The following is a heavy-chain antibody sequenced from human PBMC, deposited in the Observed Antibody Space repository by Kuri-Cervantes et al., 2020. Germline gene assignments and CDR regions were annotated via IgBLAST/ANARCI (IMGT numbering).Heavy chain of an antibody. D-gene: IGHD4-17*01. V-gene: IGHV4-34*01. Sequence: SETLSLTCAVYGGSFSGYYWSWIRQPPGKGLEWIGEINHSGSTNYNPSLKSRVTISVDTSKNQFSLKLSSVTAADTAVYYCARSVWVTTAFDYWGQGTLVTVSS. CDR1: GGSFSGYY. CDR2: INHSGST. CDR3: ARSVWVTTAFDY. J-gene: IGHJ4*02.